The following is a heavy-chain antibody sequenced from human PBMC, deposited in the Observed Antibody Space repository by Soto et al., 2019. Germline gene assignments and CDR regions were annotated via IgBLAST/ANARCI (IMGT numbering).Heavy chain of an antibody. Sequence: QEQLVQSGAEVKKPGASVKVSCKASGYTFTSYYMHWVRQARGQGLEWMGIINPSGGSTSYAQKFQGRVTMTRDTSTSTVYMELSSLRSEDTAVYYCARVNLPGSGKGTFDYWGQGTLVTVSS. V-gene: IGHV1-46*03. CDR3: ARVNLPGSGKGTFDY. CDR1: GYTFTSYY. D-gene: IGHD3-10*01. J-gene: IGHJ4*02. CDR2: INPSGGST.